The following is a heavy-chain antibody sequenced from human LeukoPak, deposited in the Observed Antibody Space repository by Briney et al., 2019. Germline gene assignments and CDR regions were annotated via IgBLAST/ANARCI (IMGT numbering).Heavy chain of an antibody. CDR2: INTKTGNP. J-gene: IGHJ4*02. CDR1: GYTFNDYT. CDR3: ARDHDFLSGHSRRDFDY. Sequence: ASVKVSCKASGYTFNDYTMNWVRQAPGQGLEWMGWINTKTGNPTYAQGFTGRFAFSLDTSVSVAYLQINGLEADDTAMYYCARDHDFLSGHSRRDFDYWGQGTLVTVSS. V-gene: IGHV7-4-1*04. D-gene: IGHD3-3*01.